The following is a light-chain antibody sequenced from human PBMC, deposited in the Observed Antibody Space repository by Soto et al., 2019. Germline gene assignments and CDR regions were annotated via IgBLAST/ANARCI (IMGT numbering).Light chain of an antibody. CDR1: QDISDY. CDR3: QQLNSYPLT. Sequence: DIQFTQSPSFLSASVGDRVTITCRASQDISDYLAWYQQRPGKAPKLLIYAASTLQSGVPSRFSGSGSGTEFTLTISSLQTEDFATYSCQQLNSYPLTFGGGTKVDIK. V-gene: IGKV1-9*01. J-gene: IGKJ4*01. CDR2: AAS.